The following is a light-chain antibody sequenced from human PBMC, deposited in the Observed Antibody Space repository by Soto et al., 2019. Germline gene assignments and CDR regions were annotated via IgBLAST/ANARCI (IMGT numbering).Light chain of an antibody. CDR1: QSVSGY. Sequence: EIVLTQSPATLSLNPGERATLSCRASQSVSGYLAWYQQKPGQAPRLLIYDASSRANGIPARFTGSGSGTDFSLTISSLEPEDFAVYYCQQRGTWPTFGQGTKVDIK. V-gene: IGKV3-11*01. CDR3: QQRGTWPT. J-gene: IGKJ1*01. CDR2: DAS.